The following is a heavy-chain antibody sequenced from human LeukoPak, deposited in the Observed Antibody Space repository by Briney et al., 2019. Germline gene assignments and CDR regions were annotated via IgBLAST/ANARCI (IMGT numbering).Heavy chain of an antibody. CDR1: GFTVSSNY. CDR2: IYSGGST. Sequence: PGGSLRLSCAASGFTVSSNYMSWVRQAPGKGLEWVSVIYSGGSTYYADSVKGRFTIFRDNSKNTLYLQMNSLRAEDTAVYYCARGWYSSGWYEYYFDYWGQGTLVTVSS. J-gene: IGHJ4*02. CDR3: ARGWYSSGWYEYYFDY. V-gene: IGHV3-53*01. D-gene: IGHD6-19*01.